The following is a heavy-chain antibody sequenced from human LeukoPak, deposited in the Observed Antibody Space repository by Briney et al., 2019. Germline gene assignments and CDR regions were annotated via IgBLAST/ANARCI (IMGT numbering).Heavy chain of an antibody. J-gene: IGHJ5*02. CDR1: GYTFTGYY. Sequence: ASVKVSCKASGYTFTGYYMHWVRQAPGQGPEWMGWINPNSGGTNYAQKFQGRVTMTRDASLSTVYMELSRLRSDDTAVYCCATQATSGWHFSWGQGTLVTVSS. CDR2: INPNSGGT. CDR3: ATQATSGWHFS. V-gene: IGHV1-2*02. D-gene: IGHD6-19*01.